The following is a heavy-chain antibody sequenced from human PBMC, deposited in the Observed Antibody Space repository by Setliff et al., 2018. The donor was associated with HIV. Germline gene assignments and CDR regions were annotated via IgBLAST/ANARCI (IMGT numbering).Heavy chain of an antibody. CDR2: IDHIGST. J-gene: IGHJ4*02. CDR3: ARRAMWGDLDY. D-gene: IGHD3-16*01. CDR1: GETFRGYK. V-gene: IGHV4-34*01. Sequence: SETLSLTCGVSGETFRGYKWSWIRQSPGKGLEWIGEIDHIGSTTYNPSLKTRITMSSDTSKRQFSLKLSSVTAADTATYYCARRAMWGDLDYWGQGALVTVS.